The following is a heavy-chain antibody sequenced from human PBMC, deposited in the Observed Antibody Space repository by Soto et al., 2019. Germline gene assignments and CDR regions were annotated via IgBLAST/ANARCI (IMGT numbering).Heavy chain of an antibody. D-gene: IGHD1-26*01. CDR3: AKDQASAASRGID. Sequence: QVQLVESGGGVVQPGRSLRLSCAASGFTFNNYGMHWARQAPGKGLEWVAAISNDGSDKYYADSVKGRLTISRDNSKNTVLLQMSSVRAEDTAVYYCAKDQASAASRGIDWGQGTMVTVSS. V-gene: IGHV3-30*18. CDR1: GFTFNNYG. J-gene: IGHJ3*01. CDR2: ISNDGSDK.